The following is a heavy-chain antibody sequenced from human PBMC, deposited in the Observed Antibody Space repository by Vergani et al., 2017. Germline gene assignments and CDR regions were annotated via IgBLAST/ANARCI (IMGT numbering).Heavy chain of an antibody. CDR1: GGSISSYY. J-gene: IGHJ5*02. CDR3: ARFSIQNWFDP. V-gene: IGHV4-59*01. D-gene: IGHD3-3*01. Sequence: QVQLQESGPGLVKPSETLSLTCTVSGGSISSYYWSWIRQPPGKGLEWIGYIYYSGSTNYNPSLKSRVTISVDTSKNQFSLKLSSVTAADTAVYYCARFSIQNWFDPWGQGTLVTVPS. CDR2: IYYSGST.